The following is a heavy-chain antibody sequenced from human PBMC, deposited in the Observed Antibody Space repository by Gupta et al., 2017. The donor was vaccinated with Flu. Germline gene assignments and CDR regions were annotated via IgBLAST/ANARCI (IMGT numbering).Heavy chain of an antibody. J-gene: IGHJ6*03. CDR2: ISWVSEYI. Sequence: PGKGLEWVSGISWVSEYIEYADSVKGRFTISRDNAKKSLYLQMNSLRPEDTALYHCVKEKEPGLSLDFYMEVWGKGTTVTVSS. CDR3: VKEKEPGLSLDFYMEV. V-gene: IGHV3-9*01. D-gene: IGHD1-1*01.